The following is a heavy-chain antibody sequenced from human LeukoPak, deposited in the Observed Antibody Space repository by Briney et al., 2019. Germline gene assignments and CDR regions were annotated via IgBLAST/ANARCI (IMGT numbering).Heavy chain of an antibody. D-gene: IGHD2-8*01. CDR3: ARGSRYRIIVLRNVAGTGFDY. Sequence: ASVKVSCKASGYTFTSYAMHWVRQAPGQRLEWMGWINAGNGNTKYSQKFQGRVTITRDTSASTAYMELSSLRSEDTAVYYCARGSRYRIIVLRNVAGTGFDYWGQGTLVTASS. CDR1: GYTFTSYA. V-gene: IGHV1-3*01. CDR2: INAGNGNT. J-gene: IGHJ4*02.